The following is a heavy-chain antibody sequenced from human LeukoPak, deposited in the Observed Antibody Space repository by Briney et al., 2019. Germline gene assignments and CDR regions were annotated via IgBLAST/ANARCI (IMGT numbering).Heavy chain of an antibody. V-gene: IGHV3-23*01. CDR3: AKGWSCDFWSGYPSFDY. Sequence: GGSLRLSCAASGFTFSSYAMSWVRQAPGKGLEWVSAISGSGGSTYYADSVKGRFTISRDNSKNTLYLQMNSLRAEDTAVYYCAKGWSCDFWSGYPSFDYWGQGTLVTVSS. J-gene: IGHJ4*02. D-gene: IGHD3-3*01. CDR2: ISGSGGST. CDR1: GFTFSSYA.